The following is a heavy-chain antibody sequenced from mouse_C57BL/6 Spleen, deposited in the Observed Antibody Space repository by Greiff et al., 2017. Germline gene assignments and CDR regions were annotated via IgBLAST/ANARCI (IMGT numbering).Heavy chain of an antibody. CDR2: IWTGGGT. V-gene: IGHV2-9-1*01. CDR3: AKIYYDYDEDWYFDV. Sequence: VQRVESGPGLVAPSQSLSITCTVSGFSLTSYAISWVRPPPGKGLEWLGVIWTGGGTNYNSALKSRLSISKDNSKSQVFLKMNSLQTDDTARYYCAKIYYDYDEDWYFDVWGTGTTVTVSS. D-gene: IGHD2-4*01. CDR1: GFSLTSYA. J-gene: IGHJ1*03.